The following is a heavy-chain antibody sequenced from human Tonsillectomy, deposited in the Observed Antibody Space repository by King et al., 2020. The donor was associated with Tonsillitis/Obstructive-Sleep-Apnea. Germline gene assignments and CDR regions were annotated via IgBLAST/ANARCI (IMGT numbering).Heavy chain of an antibody. D-gene: IGHD4-17*01. V-gene: IGHV3-23*04. Sequence: VQLVESGGGLVQPGGSLRLSCAASGFTFSSYAMSWVRQAPGKGLEWVSAISGSGGSTYYADSVKGRFTISRENSKNTMYLKINSLRAEDTSVYYCAKDRPLYGYGGFDYWGQGTLVTVSS. CDR3: AKDRPLYGYGGFDY. CDR2: ISGSGGST. J-gene: IGHJ4*02. CDR1: GFTFSSYA.